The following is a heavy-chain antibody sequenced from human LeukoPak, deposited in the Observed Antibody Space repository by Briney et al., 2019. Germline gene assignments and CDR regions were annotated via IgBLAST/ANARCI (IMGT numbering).Heavy chain of an antibody. CDR1: GFTFSSYD. CDR3: AKRGWFGETYYYYMDV. J-gene: IGHJ6*03. CDR2: IGTDGDT. V-gene: IGHV3-13*01. Sequence: GGSLRLSCAASGFTFSSYDMHWVRQATGRGLEWVSAIGTDGDTFYPGSVKGRFTISRDNAENSLYLQMNSLRAEDTAVYYCAKRGWFGETYYYYMDVWGKGTTVTISS. D-gene: IGHD3-10*01.